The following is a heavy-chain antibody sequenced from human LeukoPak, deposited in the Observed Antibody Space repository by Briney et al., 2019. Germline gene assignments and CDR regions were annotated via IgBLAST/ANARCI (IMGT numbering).Heavy chain of an antibody. Sequence: SETLSLTCSVSGYSMSSGYYWGWIRQPPERGLEWIGSMYHTGSTYYNPSLKSRVNISVDTSKNQFYLKVSSVTAADTAVARHDYTYYPGGNYFDYWGQGTLVTVSS. J-gene: IGHJ4*02. V-gene: IGHV4-38-2*02. D-gene: IGHD4-11*01. CDR2: MYHTGST. CDR3: DYTYYPGGNYFDY. CDR1: GYSMSSGYY.